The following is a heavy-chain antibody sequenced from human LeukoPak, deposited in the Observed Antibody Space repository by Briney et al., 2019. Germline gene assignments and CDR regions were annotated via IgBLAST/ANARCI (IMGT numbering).Heavy chain of an antibody. CDR1: GGSISSYY. CDR2: IYYSGST. D-gene: IGHD3-3*01. J-gene: IGHJ4*02. V-gene: IGHV4-59*12. Sequence: SSETLSLTCTVSGGSISSYYWSWIRQPPGKGLEWIGYIYYSGSTNYNPSLKSRVTISVKTSKNQFSLKLSSVTAADTAVYYCARGIKDFWSGYYTEYYFDYWGQGTLVTVSS. CDR3: ARGIKDFWSGYYTEYYFDY.